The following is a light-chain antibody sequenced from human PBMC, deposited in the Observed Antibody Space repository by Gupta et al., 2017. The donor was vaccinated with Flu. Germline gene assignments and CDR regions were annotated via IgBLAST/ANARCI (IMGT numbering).Light chain of an antibody. V-gene: IGLV6-57*01. Sequence: VTSPSTRSRGRIAKKYVQWYQQRPGRSPTKVIYEDDQRPSGGPARFSGSIDSASNSASLTISGLKTEDEADYYWQADNSNNQGVFGGGTKLTVL. CDR2: EDD. CDR3: QADNSNNQGV. J-gene: IGLJ3*02. CDR1: RGRIAKKY.